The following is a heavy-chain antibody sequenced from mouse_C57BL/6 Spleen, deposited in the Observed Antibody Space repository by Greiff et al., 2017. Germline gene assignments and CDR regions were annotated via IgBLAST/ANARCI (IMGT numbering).Heavy chain of an antibody. Sequence: QVQLKESGAELVKPGASVKISCKASGYAFSSYWMNWVKQRPGKGLEWIGQIYPGDGDTNYNGKFKGKATLTADKSSSTAYMQLSSLTSEDAAVYFCARGRGSYALDYWGQGTTVTVSS. CDR3: ARGRGSYALDY. V-gene: IGHV1-80*01. J-gene: IGHJ2*01. CDR1: GYAFSSYW. CDR2: IYPGDGDT. D-gene: IGHD1-1*02.